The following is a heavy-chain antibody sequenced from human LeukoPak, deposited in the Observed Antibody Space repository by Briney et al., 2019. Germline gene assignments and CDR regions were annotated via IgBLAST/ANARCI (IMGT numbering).Heavy chain of an antibody. J-gene: IGHJ5*02. CDR3: ARGYSYGVDWFDP. CDR2: IYYSGST. Sequence: SETLSLTCTVSGGSISRYYWSWIRQPAGKGLEWVGYIYYSGSTNYNPSLKSRVTISVDTSKNQSSLKLSSVTAADTAVYYCARGYSYGVDWFDPWGQRTPVTVSS. D-gene: IGHD5-18*01. CDR1: GGSISRYY. V-gene: IGHV4-59*01.